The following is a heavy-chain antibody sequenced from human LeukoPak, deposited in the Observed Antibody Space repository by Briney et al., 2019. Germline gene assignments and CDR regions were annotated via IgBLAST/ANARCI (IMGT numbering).Heavy chain of an antibody. CDR3: ARQHELRYFDWLSYMGHYYYYYGMDV. D-gene: IGHD3-9*01. J-gene: IGHJ6*02. Sequence: SVKLSCKASGGTFSSYAISWVRQAPGQGLEWMGGIIPIFGTANYAETFQGRVTITTDESTSTAYMELSSLRSEDTAVYYCARQHELRYFDWLSYMGHYYYYYGMDVWGQGTTVTVSS. V-gene: IGHV1-69*05. CDR2: IIPIFGTA. CDR1: GGTFSSYA.